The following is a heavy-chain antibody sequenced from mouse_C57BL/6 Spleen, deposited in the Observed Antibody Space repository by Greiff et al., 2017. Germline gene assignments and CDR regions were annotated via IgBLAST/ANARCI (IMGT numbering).Heavy chain of an antibody. J-gene: IGHJ2*01. CDR1: GYTFTSYW. CDR2: IDPSDSET. D-gene: IGHD2-4*01. V-gene: IGHV1-52*01. CDR3: ARVALYYDYDVYYFDY. Sequence: VQLQQPGAELVRPGSSVKLSCKASGYTFTSYWMHWVKQRPIQGLEWIGNIDPSDSETHYNQKFKDKATLIVDKSSSTAYMQLRSLTSEDSAVYYCARVALYYDYDVYYFDYWGQGTTLTVSS.